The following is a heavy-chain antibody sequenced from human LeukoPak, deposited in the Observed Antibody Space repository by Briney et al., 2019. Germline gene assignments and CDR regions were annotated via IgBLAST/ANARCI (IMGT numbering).Heavy chain of an antibody. Sequence: GGSLRLSCAASGFTFSSYSMNWVRQAPGKGLEWVSYISSSSTIYYADSVKGRFTISRDNAKNSLYLQMNSLRAEDTAVYYCARGPPLRYFDWSKNDAFDIWGQGTMVTVSS. CDR1: GFTFSSYS. J-gene: IGHJ3*02. D-gene: IGHD3-9*01. CDR2: ISSSSTI. V-gene: IGHV3-48*04. CDR3: ARGPPLRYFDWSKNDAFDI.